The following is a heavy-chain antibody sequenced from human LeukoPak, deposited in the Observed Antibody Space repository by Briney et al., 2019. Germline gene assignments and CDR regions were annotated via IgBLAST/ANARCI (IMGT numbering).Heavy chain of an antibody. V-gene: IGHV1-18*01. CDR2: ISAYNGNT. Sequence: GASVKVSCKASGYTFTSYGISWVRQAPGQGLEWMGWISAYNGNTNYAQKLQGRVTMTTDTSTSTAYMELRSLRSDDTAVYYCARSNHYYDSSGYCSHHFDYWGQGTLVTVSS. CDR3: ARSNHYYDSSGYCSHHFDY. CDR1: GYTFTSYG. J-gene: IGHJ4*02. D-gene: IGHD3-22*01.